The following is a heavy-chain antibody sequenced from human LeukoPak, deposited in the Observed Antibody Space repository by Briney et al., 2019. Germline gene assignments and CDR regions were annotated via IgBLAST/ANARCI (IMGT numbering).Heavy chain of an antibody. Sequence: KPSETLSLTCAVYGGSFSGYYWSWIRQPPGKGLEWIGEINHSGSTNYNPSLKSRVTISVDTSKNQFSLKLSSVTAADTAVYYCAREPNDRSGYPLDYWGQGTLVTVSS. CDR3: AREPNDRSGYPLDY. D-gene: IGHD3-22*01. V-gene: IGHV4-34*01. J-gene: IGHJ4*02. CDR1: GGSFSGYY. CDR2: INHSGST.